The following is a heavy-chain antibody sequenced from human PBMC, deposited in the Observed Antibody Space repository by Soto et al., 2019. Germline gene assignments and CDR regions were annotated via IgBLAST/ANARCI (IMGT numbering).Heavy chain of an antibody. V-gene: IGHV3-66*01. CDR1: GFTVGNNY. Sequence: EVQLVESGGGLVQPGGSLRLSCVASGFTVGNNYMSWVHQAPGKGLEWVSLIYSVGTTHYADSVRGRSTISRDSSKNTLYLEMKSLRREDTAIYYCMNRPRAWGQGTLVTVSS. D-gene: IGHD6-6*01. CDR3: MNRPRA. J-gene: IGHJ5*02. CDR2: IYSVGTT.